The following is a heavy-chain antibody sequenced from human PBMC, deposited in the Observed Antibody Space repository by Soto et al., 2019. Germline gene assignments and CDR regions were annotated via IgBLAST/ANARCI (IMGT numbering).Heavy chain of an antibody. Sequence: GGSLRLSWAASGFTFSDSYMSWIRQAPGKGLEWISYITFSGNTVHYADSLKGRFTISRDNAKNSLYLQMNRMRAEDTAVYYCARVSWGEKYGMDVWGQGPTGTVSS. CDR2: ITFSGNTV. CDR3: ARVSWGEKYGMDV. J-gene: IGHJ6*02. D-gene: IGHD3-10*01. V-gene: IGHV3-11*01. CDR1: GFTFSDSY.